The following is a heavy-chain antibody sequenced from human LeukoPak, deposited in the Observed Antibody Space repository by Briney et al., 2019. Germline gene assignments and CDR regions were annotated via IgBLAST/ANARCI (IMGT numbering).Heavy chain of an antibody. CDR2: INSDGSST. D-gene: IGHD6-19*01. V-gene: IGHV3-74*01. Sequence: GGSLRLSCAASGFTFSSYWMHWVRQAPGKGLVWVSRINSDGSSTSYADSVKGRFTISRDNSKNTLYLQINSLRAEDTAVYYCAKDHLPGIVVADRDYWGQGTLVTVSS. J-gene: IGHJ4*02. CDR1: GFTFSSYW. CDR3: AKDHLPGIVVADRDY.